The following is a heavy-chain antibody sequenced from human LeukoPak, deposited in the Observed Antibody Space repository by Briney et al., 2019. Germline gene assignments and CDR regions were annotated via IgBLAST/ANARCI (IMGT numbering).Heavy chain of an antibody. V-gene: IGHV4-34*01. Sequence: PSETLSLTCAVYGGSFSGYYWSWIRQPPGKGLEWIGEINDSGSVNCNPSLKNRVTLSVDTSKNQFSLRLSSVAAADTAVYYCARRLVDSGASQVSDDWGEGTLVTVSS. J-gene: IGHJ4*02. CDR1: GGSFSGYY. D-gene: IGHD2-15*01. CDR3: ARRLVDSGASQVSDD. CDR2: INDSGSV.